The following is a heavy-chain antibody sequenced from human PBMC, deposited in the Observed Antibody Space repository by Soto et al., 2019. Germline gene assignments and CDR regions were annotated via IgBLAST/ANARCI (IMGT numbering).Heavy chain of an antibody. CDR2: IYHSGNT. J-gene: IGHJ4*02. CDR3: ARVEGYYDSSRYYRRAPFDY. V-gene: IGHV4-30-2*01. Sequence: SETLSLTCAVSGGSISSGGYSWSWIRQPPGKGLEWIGYIYHSGNTYYNPSLKSRVTISVDTSKNQFSLKLSSVTAADTAVYYCARVEGYYDSSRYYRRAPFDYWGQGTLVTVSS. CDR1: GGSISSGGYS. D-gene: IGHD3-22*01.